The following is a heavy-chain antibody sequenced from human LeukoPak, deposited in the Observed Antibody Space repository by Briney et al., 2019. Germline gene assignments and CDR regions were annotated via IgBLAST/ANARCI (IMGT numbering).Heavy chain of an antibody. J-gene: IGHJ4*02. Sequence: GGSLRLSCAASGFTFDDYAMHWVRQAPGKGLEWVSGISWNSGSIGYADSVKGRFTISRDNAKNSLYLQMNSLRAEDTAFYYCARDIYGSGSYCRYFDYWGQGTLVTVSS. V-gene: IGHV3-9*01. CDR1: GFTFDDYA. D-gene: IGHD3-10*01. CDR2: ISWNSGSI. CDR3: ARDIYGSGSYCRYFDY.